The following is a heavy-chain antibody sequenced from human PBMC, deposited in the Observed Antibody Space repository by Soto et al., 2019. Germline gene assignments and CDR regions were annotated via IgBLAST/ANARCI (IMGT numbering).Heavy chain of an antibody. CDR1: GGSFSGYY. V-gene: IGHV4-34*01. CDR2: INRSGST. D-gene: IGHD4-17*01. J-gene: IGHJ4*02. CDR3: ARGGLTTVPPLT. Sequence: QMQLQQWGAGLLKPSETLSLTCAVYGGSFSGYYYYWIRQPPGKGLEWIGEINRSGSTNYNPSLKSRVTISVDTSKNQFSLTLSSVTAADTAIYSCARGGLTTVPPLTWGQGTLVTVSS.